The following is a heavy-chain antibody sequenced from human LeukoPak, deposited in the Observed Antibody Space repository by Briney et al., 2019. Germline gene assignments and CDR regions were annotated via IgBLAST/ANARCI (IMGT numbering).Heavy chain of an antibody. V-gene: IGHV1-69*04. CDR1: GGTFSSYA. D-gene: IGHD3-22*01. CDR3: ATWNYYDSSGYYLPSAEYFQH. CDR2: IIPILGIA. J-gene: IGHJ1*01. Sequence: VASVKVSCKASGGTFSSYAISWVRQAPGQGLEWMGRIIPILGIANYAQKFQGRVTITADKSTSTAYMELSSLRFEDTAVYYCATWNYYDSSGYYLPSAEYFQHWGQGTLVTVSS.